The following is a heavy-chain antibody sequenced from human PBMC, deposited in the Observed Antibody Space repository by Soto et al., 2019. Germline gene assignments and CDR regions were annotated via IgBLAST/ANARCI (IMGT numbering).Heavy chain of an antibody. CDR2: LYWNDDD. CDR3: AHSRYSSKYFQP. D-gene: IGHD6-13*01. CDR1: GFSLSTSGVG. J-gene: IGHJ1*01. V-gene: IGHV2-5*01. Sequence: QITLKESGPTLVKPTQTLTLTCTFSGFSLSTSGVGVGWIRQPPGKALEWLALLYWNDDDRYSPSLESRLTITKDISKNQVVLTMTNVDPVDTATYYCAHSRYSSKYFQPWCLGSLVTVSS.